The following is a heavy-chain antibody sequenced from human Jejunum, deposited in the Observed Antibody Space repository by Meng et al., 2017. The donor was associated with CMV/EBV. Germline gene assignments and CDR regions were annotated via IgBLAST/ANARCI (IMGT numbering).Heavy chain of an antibody. D-gene: IGHD3-22*01. Sequence: GYTFTGYYMQWVRQAPGQGLEWMGWINPDSGGTNYAQKFQGRVTMTRDTSISIAYMELSRLRSDDTAVYYCARGAVIPNSYGLDVWGQGTTVTVSS. CDR2: INPDSGGT. J-gene: IGHJ6*02. CDR3: ARGAVIPNSYGLDV. CDR1: GYTFTGYY. V-gene: IGHV1-2*02.